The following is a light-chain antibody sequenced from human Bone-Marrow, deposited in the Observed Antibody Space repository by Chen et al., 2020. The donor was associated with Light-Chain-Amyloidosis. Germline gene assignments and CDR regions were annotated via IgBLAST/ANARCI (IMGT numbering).Light chain of an antibody. CDR2: EDD. Sequence: NFMLTQPHSVSESPGKTVIISCTRSSGSSATNYVQWYQQRPGSSPTTVIYEDDQRPSGVPDRFSGSIDRSSNSASLTISGLKIEDEADYYCQSYQGSSQGVFGGGTKLTVL. CDR1: SGSSATNY. V-gene: IGLV6-57*01. J-gene: IGLJ3*02. CDR3: QSYQGSSQGV.